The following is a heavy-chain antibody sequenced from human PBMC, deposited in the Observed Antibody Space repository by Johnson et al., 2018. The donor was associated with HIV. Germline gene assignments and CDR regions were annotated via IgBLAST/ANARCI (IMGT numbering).Heavy chain of an antibody. V-gene: IGHV3-73*01. Sequence: VQLVESGGGLVKPGESLRLSCAASGFIFNDAWMNWVRQAPGKGLEWVGRIKSKANSYATAYAASVKGRFTISRDNSKNTLYLQMKSLRAEDTAVYYCARDSYDISGQQHDAFDIWGQGTMVTVSS. CDR1: GFIFNDAW. CDR3: ARDSYDISGQQHDAFDI. CDR2: IKSKANSYAT. J-gene: IGHJ3*02. D-gene: IGHD3-22*01.